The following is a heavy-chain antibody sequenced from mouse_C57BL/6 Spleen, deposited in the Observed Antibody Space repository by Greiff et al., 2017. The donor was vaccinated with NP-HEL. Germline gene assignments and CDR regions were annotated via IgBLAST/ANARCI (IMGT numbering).Heavy chain of an antibody. CDR1: GYTFTDHT. CDR2: IYPRDGST. CDR3: ARSGYYGSSTGFAY. V-gene: IGHV1-78*01. D-gene: IGHD1-1*01. Sequence: QVQLQQSGAELVKPGASVKLSCKVSGYTFTDHTIHWVKQRPEQGLEWIGYIYPRDGSTKYNEKFKGKATLTADKSSSTAYMQLNSLTAEDSAVYYCARSGYYGSSTGFAYWGQGTMVTVSA. J-gene: IGHJ3*01.